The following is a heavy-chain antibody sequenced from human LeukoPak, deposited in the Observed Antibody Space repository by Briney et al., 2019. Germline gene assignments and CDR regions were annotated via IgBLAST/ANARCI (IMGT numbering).Heavy chain of an antibody. J-gene: IGHJ2*01. Sequence: ASVKVSCKASGYTFTSYGISWVRQAPGQGLEWMGWISAYNGNTNYAQKLQGRVTMTTDTSTSTAYMELRSLRSDDTAVYYCARAPERATRRPQGPHWYFDLWGRGTLVTVSS. CDR2: ISAYNGNT. V-gene: IGHV1-18*01. CDR1: GYTFTSYG. D-gene: IGHD5-24*01. CDR3: ARAPERATRRPQGPHWYFDL.